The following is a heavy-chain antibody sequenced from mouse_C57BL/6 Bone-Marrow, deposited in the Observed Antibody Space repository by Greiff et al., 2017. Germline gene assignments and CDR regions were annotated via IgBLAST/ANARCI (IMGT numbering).Heavy chain of an antibody. CDR3: ARPHYYGSSLAMDY. D-gene: IGHD1-1*01. CDR1: GYTFTSYW. V-gene: IGHV1-52*01. CDR2: IDPSDSET. J-gene: IGHJ4*01. Sequence: QVQLQQSGAELVRPGSSVKLSCKASGYTFTSYWMHWVKQRPIQGLEWIGNIDPSDSETHYNQKFKDKATLTVDKSSSTAYMQLSSLTSEDSAVYYCARPHYYGSSLAMDYWGQGTSVTVSS.